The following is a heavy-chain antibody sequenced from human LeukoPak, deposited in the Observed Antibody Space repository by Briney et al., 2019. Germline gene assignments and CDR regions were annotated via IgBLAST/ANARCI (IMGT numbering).Heavy chain of an antibody. D-gene: IGHD3-22*01. Sequence: PSETLSLTCAVYGGSFSGYYWSWIRQPPGKGLEWIGEINHSGSTNYNPSLKSRVTISVDTSKNQFSLKLSSVTAADTAVYYCARAPKLDSSGYLGFDYWGQGTLVTVSS. CDR3: ARAPKLDSSGYLGFDY. CDR2: INHSGST. V-gene: IGHV4-34*01. CDR1: GGSFSGYY. J-gene: IGHJ4*02.